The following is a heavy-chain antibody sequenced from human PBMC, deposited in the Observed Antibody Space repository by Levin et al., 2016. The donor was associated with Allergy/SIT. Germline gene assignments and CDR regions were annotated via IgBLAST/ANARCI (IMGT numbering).Heavy chain of an antibody. Sequence: GSLRLSCTVSGGSISSYYWSWIRQPAGKGLEWIGRIYTSGSTNYNPSLKSRVTISVDTSKNQFSLQLSSVTAADTAVYYCARGGTTETTSYGVDVWGLGTTVTVSS. V-gene: IGHV4-4*07. J-gene: IGHJ6*02. CDR2: IYTSGST. D-gene: IGHD1-1*01. CDR1: GGSISSYY. CDR3: ARGGTTETTSYGVDV.